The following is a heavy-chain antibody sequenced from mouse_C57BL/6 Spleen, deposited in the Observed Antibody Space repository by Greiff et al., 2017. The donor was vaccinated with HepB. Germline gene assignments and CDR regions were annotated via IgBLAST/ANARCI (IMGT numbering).Heavy chain of an antibody. CDR3: ARDYYGSSYEDAMDY. CDR1: GFTFSSYA. Sequence: EVQGVESGGGLVKPGGSLKLSCAASGFTFSSYAMSWVRQTPEKRLEWVATISDGGSYTYYPDNVKGRFTISRDNAKNNLYLQMSHLKSEDTAMYYCARDYYGSSYEDAMDYWGQGTSVTVSS. D-gene: IGHD1-1*01. V-gene: IGHV5-4*01. CDR2: ISDGGSYT. J-gene: IGHJ4*01.